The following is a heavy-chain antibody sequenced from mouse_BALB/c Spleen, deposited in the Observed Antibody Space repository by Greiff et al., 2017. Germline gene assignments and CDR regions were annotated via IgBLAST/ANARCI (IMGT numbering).Heavy chain of an antibody. D-gene: IGHD2-4*01. V-gene: IGHV1S56*01. CDR1: GYTFTSYY. CDR3: ARYDYDGWFAY. J-gene: IGHJ3*01. Sequence: VQLHQSGPELVKPGASVRISCKASGYTFTSYYIHWVKQRPGQGLEWIGWIYPGNVNTKYNEKFKGKATLTADKSSSTAYMQLSSLTSEDSAVYFCARYDYDGWFAYWGQGTLVTVSA. CDR2: IYPGNVNT.